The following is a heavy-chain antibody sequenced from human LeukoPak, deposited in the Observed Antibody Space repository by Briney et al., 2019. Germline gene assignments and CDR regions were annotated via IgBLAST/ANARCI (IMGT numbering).Heavy chain of an antibody. Sequence: GGSLRLSCVASGFTFSNYWMSWVRQAPGKGLERVADINQDGSEKYSVDSVKGRFTFSRDNAKNSLFLQMNSLRADDTAVYYCARDDSSGYYYFDNWGQGTLVTVSS. CDR1: GFTFSNYW. J-gene: IGHJ4*02. D-gene: IGHD3-22*01. CDR2: INQDGSEK. V-gene: IGHV3-7*01. CDR3: ARDDSSGYYYFDN.